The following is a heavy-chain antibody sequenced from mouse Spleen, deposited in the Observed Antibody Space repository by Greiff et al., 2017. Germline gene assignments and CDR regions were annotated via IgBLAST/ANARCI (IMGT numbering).Heavy chain of an antibody. CDR3: AREETGSSWFAY. CDR2: IYPRSGNT. CDR1: GYTFTSYG. J-gene: IGHJ3*01. Sequence: QVQLQQSGAELARPGASVKLSCKASGYTFTSYGISWVKQRTGQGLEWIGEIYPRSGNTYYNEKFKGKATLTADKSSSTAYMELRSLTSEDSAVYFCAREETGSSWFAYWGQGTLVTVSA. V-gene: IGHV1-81*01. D-gene: IGHD4-1*01.